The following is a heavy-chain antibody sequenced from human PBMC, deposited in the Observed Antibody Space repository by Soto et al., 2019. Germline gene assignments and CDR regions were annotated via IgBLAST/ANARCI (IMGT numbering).Heavy chain of an antibody. Sequence: GGSLRLSCTASGFTFGDYAMSWFRQAPGKGLEWVGFIRSKAYGGTTEYAASVKGRFTISRDDSKSIAYLQMNSLKTEDTAVYYCTREHTLAWYYDILTGYFDYWGQGTLVTVSS. CDR1: GFTFGDYA. J-gene: IGHJ4*02. D-gene: IGHD3-9*01. CDR3: TREHTLAWYYDILTGYFDY. V-gene: IGHV3-49*03. CDR2: IRSKAYGGTT.